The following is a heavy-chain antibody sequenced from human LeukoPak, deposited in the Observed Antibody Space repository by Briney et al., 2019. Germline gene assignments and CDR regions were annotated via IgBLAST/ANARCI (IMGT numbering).Heavy chain of an antibody. CDR3: ARDGDDSSGYGYYYYYGMDV. CDR1: GFTVSSNY. CDR2: IYSGGST. D-gene: IGHD3-22*01. J-gene: IGHJ6*02. Sequence: GGSLRLSCAASGFTVSSNYMSWVRQAPGKGLEWVSVIYSGGSTYYADSVKGRFTISRDNSKNTVYLQMNSLRAEDTAVYYCARDGDDSSGYGYYYYYGMDVWGQGTTVTVSS. V-gene: IGHV3-53*01.